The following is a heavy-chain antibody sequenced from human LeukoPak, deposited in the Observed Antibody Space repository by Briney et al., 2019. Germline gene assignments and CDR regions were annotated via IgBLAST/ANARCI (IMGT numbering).Heavy chain of an antibody. CDR1: GASINSGGFS. V-gene: IGHV4-31*03. J-gene: IGHJ4*02. CDR2: IYNSGST. D-gene: IGHD5/OR15-5a*01. CDR3: ARENIVSTRDFDY. Sequence: SETLSLTCSVSGASINSGGFSWTWIRQHPGRGLEWIGYIYNSGSTYYSPSLQSRVTISVDTSKNQFSLNLRSVTAADTAVYYCARENIVSTRDFDYWGRGTLVTVSS.